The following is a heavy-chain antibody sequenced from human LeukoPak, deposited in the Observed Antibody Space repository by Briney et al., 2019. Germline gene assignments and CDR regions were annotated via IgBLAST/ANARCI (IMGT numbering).Heavy chain of an antibody. CDR1: GGSFSGYY. CDR2: INHSGST. CDR3: ARARIAAAVNPFQH. D-gene: IGHD6-13*01. Sequence: SETLSLTCAVYGGSFSGYYWSWIRQPPGKGLEWIGEINHSGSTNYNPSLKSRVTISVDTSKSQFSLKLSSVTAADTAVYYCARARIAAAVNPFQHWGQGTLVTVSS. J-gene: IGHJ1*01. V-gene: IGHV4-34*01.